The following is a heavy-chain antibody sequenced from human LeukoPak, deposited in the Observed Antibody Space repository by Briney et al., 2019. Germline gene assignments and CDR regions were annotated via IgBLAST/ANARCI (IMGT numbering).Heavy chain of an antibody. CDR2: ISYDGSNK. CDR3: ARERAPEYYYDSSGYYYGY. D-gene: IGHD3-22*01. CDR1: GFIFSTYS. J-gene: IGHJ4*02. V-gene: IGHV3-30*04. Sequence: PGGSLRLSCAASGFIFSTYSMHWVRQAPGKGLEWVAIISYDGSNKDYADSVKGRFTISRDNSKNTLYLQMNSLRAEDTAVYYCARERAPEYYYDSSGYYYGYWGQGTLVTVSS.